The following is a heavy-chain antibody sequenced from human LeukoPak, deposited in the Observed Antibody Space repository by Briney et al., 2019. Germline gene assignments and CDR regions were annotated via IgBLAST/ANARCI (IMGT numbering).Heavy chain of an antibody. V-gene: IGHV3-74*01. CDR2: VHGDGGRR. J-gene: IGHJ4*02. CDR3: ARGGSPSDH. CDR1: GFTFCNSW. Sequence: GSLRLSCTASGFTFCNSWMHWDPQAPGKGLVWVSRVHGDGGRRDYADSVKGRFTVSGDNAKNTLYLQMTSLRVEDTGVYYCARGGSPSDHWGEGTLVTVSS. D-gene: IGHD1-26*01.